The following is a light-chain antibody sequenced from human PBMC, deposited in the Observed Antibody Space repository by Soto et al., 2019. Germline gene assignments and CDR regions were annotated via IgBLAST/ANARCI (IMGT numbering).Light chain of an antibody. V-gene: IGKV3-20*01. CDR1: QSVSSSY. Sequence: EIVLTQSPGTLSLSPGERATLSCRASQSVSSSYLAWYQQKPGQAPRLLIYGASSRATGIPDRFSGSGSGTELTLTISRLEPADFAVYYCQQYGSPTWTFGQGTKVEIK. CDR2: GAS. J-gene: IGKJ1*01. CDR3: QQYGSPTWT.